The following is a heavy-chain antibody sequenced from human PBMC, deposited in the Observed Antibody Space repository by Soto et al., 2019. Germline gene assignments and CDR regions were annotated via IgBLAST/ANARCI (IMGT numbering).Heavy chain of an antibody. Sequence: SETLSLTCSVSGVSISRGGYYWTWIRQHPGKGLEWTGHILYIGGSNYNPTLESRATISLDTSKNQFSLRLTSVTAADTAVYYCARATVALRPDHDYWGQGALVTVSS. CDR3: ARATVALRPDHDY. D-gene: IGHD2-15*01. CDR1: GVSISRGGYY. CDR2: ILYIGGS. J-gene: IGHJ4*02. V-gene: IGHV4-31*03.